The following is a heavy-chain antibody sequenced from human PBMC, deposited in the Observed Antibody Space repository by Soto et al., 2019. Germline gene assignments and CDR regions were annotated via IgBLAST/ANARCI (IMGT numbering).Heavy chain of an antibody. Sequence: PGGSLRLSCAASGFTLTTYSMNWVRQAPGKGLEWISFINKNGFTIYYADSVKGRFTISRDYAKNSLYLQMDSLSHEDTAVYYCARGAVTGTSLFDYWGLGTLVTVSS. CDR2: INKNGFTI. V-gene: IGHV3-48*02. CDR3: ARGAVTGTSLFDY. D-gene: IGHD6-19*01. CDR1: GFTLTTYS. J-gene: IGHJ4*02.